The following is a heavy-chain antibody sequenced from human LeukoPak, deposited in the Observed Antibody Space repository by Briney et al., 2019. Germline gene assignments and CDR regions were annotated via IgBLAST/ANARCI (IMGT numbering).Heavy chain of an antibody. J-gene: IGHJ4*02. CDR3: AKGRVVGTKAFDY. CDR2: FGISSSST. CDR1: GFTFSSYA. Sequence: GGSLRLSCTASGFTFSSYAMSWVRQAPGKGLEWVSLFGISSSSTYYADSVKGRFTISRDNSKNTLYLQMNNLSAEDTAIYYCAKGRVVGTKAFDYWGQGTLVTVSS. D-gene: IGHD1-26*01. V-gene: IGHV3-23*01.